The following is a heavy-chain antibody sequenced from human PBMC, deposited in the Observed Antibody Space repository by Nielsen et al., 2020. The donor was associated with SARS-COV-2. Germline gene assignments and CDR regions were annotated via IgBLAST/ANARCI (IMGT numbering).Heavy chain of an antibody. CDR3: ARGSDEGLAL. V-gene: IGHV4-59*11. J-gene: IGHJ4*02. CDR1: GDSISSLY. Sequence: SETLSLTCTVSGDSISSLYWSWIRQPPGKGLEWIGYFYNSGISNYNPSLENRVTISGDTSKNQFSLQLKSVTAADTAVYYCARGSDEGLALWGQGTLVTVSS. D-gene: IGHD3-3*01. CDR2: FYNSGIS.